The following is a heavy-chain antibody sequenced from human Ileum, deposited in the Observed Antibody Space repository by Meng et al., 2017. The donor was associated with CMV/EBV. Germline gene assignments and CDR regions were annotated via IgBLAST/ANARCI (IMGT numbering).Heavy chain of an antibody. D-gene: IGHD1-14*01. CDR2: ISGDGSSV. CDR3: ATGAARNLFDP. J-gene: IGHJ5*02. CDR1: GFIFSNNW. V-gene: IGHV3-74*01. Sequence: GESLKISCAASGFIFSNNWMHWVRRDAGGGLIWVARISGDGSSVYYADSVRARFIVSRDNSRNTLYLQTSSLRRDDTGTYYCATGAARNLFDPWGRGTPVTVSS.